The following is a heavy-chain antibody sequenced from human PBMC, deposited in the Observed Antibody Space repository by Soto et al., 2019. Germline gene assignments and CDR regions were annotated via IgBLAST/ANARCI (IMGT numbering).Heavy chain of an antibody. Sequence: GGSLRLSCAASGFTFSNYWMHWVRQAPGKGLVWVSRIHSDGSSTFYADSVKGRFTISRDSAKKMVYLQMNSLRAEDTAVYYCARDNWNTVWGQGTMVTVSS. V-gene: IGHV3-74*01. CDR2: IHSDGSST. J-gene: IGHJ3*01. D-gene: IGHD1-20*01. CDR3: ARDNWNTV. CDR1: GFTFSNYW.